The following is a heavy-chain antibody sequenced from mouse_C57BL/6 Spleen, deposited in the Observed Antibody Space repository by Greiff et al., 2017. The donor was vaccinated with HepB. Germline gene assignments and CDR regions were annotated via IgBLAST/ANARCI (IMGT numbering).Heavy chain of an antibody. J-gene: IGHJ2*01. CDR3: ARWIYYVNYEDY. V-gene: IGHV1-55*01. Sequence: VQLQQPGAELVKPGASVKMSCKASGYTFTSYWITWVKQRPGQGLEWIGDIYPGSGSTNYNEKFKSKATLTVDTSSSTAYMQLISLTSEDSAVYYCARWIYYVNYEDYWGQGTTLTVSS. CDR1: GYTFTSYW. D-gene: IGHD2-1*01. CDR2: IYPGSGST.